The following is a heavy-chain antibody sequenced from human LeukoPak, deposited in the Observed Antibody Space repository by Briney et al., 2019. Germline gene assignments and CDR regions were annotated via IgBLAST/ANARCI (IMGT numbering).Heavy chain of an antibody. Sequence: GASVKVSCKASGYTFTSYGISWVRQAPGQGLEWMGWISAYNGNTNYAQKFQGRVTITADESTSSAYMELSSLRSEDTAVYYCARDLPDSSGYYRPPGWFDPWGQGTLVTVSS. V-gene: IGHV1-18*01. CDR2: ISAYNGNT. CDR3: ARDLPDSSGYYRPPGWFDP. J-gene: IGHJ5*02. CDR1: GYTFTSYG. D-gene: IGHD3-22*01.